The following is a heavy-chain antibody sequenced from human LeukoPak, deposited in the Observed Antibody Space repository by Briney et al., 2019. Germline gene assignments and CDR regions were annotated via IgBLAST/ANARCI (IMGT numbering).Heavy chain of an antibody. D-gene: IGHD3-9*01. J-gene: IGHJ4*02. CDR2: INHSGST. V-gene: IGHV4-34*01. Sequence: SETLSLTCAVYGGSLSGYYWSWIRQPPGKGLEWIGEINHSGSTNYNPSLKSRVTISVDTSKNQFSLKLSSVTAADTAVYYCARSLYDILTGHDYWGQGTLVTVSS. CDR3: ARSLYDILTGHDY. CDR1: GGSLSGYY.